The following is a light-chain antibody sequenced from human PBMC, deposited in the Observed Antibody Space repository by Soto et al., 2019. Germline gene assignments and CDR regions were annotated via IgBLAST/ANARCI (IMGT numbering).Light chain of an antibody. V-gene: IGKV1-33*01. CDR3: QQHESLPLT. Sequence: DIQMTPAPSSVSASVGDRVTFTCQASQDIYNYLNWYQQKPGKAPKLLISDASHLETGVPSRFSAFGSGTDFTFTIASLQPEDIATYYCQQHESLPLTFGGGTKVEIK. J-gene: IGKJ4*01. CDR1: QDIYNY. CDR2: DAS.